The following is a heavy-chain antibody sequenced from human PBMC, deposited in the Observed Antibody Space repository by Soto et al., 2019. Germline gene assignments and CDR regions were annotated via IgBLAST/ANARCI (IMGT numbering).Heavy chain of an antibody. CDR1: GGSFSGYY. Sequence: SETLSLTCAVYGGSFSGYYWSWIRQPPGKGLEWIGEINHSGSTNYNPSLKSRVTISVDTSKNQFSLKLSSVTAADTAVYYCAREGKPAAIPVHVYYYGMDVWGQGTTVTVSS. CDR2: INHSGST. J-gene: IGHJ6*02. V-gene: IGHV4-34*01. D-gene: IGHD2-2*02. CDR3: AREGKPAAIPVHVYYYGMDV.